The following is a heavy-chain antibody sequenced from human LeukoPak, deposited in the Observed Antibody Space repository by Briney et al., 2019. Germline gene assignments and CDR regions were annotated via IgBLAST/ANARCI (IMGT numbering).Heavy chain of an antibody. CDR2: IIPIFGTA. D-gene: IGHD6-13*01. Sequence: ASVKVSCKASGGTFSSYAISWVRQAPGQGLEWMGGIIPIFGTANYAQKFQGRVTITADESTSTAYMELSSLRSEGTAVYYCARAPDKPIESSSWYLGYWGQGTLVTVSS. J-gene: IGHJ4*02. V-gene: IGHV1-69*13. CDR3: ARAPDKPIESSSWYLGY. CDR1: GGTFSSYA.